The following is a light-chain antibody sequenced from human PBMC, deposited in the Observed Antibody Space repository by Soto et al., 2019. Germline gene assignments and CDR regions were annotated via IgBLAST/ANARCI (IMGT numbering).Light chain of an antibody. V-gene: IGKV3-20*01. J-gene: IGKJ5*01. CDR3: QQYAGPPTT. CDR1: QTVSNNY. CDR2: GAS. Sequence: EIVLTQSPGTLSLSPGDRATLSCRASQTVSNNYLAWCQQKPGQAPRVIMYGASRRATGIPDTFSGGGSGTDFTLTISRLEPEDFAVYVCQQYAGPPTTFGQGTRLEIK.